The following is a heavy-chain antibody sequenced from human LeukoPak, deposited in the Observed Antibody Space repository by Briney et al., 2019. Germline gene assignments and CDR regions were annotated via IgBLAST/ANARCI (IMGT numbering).Heavy chain of an antibody. J-gene: IGHJ4*02. D-gene: IGHD3-9*01. CDR1: GFTFSSYG. Sequence: GGSLRPSCAASGFTFSSYGMHWVRQAPGKGLEWVAFIRYDGSNKYYADSVKGRFTISRDNSKNTLYLQMNSLRAEDTAVYYCAKAPNYDILTGYSTFDYWGQGTLVTVSS. CDR3: AKAPNYDILTGYSTFDY. CDR2: IRYDGSNK. V-gene: IGHV3-30*02.